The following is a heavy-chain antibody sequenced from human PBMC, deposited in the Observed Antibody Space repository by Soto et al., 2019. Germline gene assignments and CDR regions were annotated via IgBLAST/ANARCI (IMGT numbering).Heavy chain of an antibody. CDR2: INPNSGAT. V-gene: IGHV1-2*02. CDR1: GYSFTGYY. CDR3: ARWVEVAGNPDY. D-gene: IGHD6-19*01. Sequence: ASVKVSCKASGYSFTGYYMHWFRQAPGQGLEWMGWINPNSGATNSAKKFQGRVTMTRDTSISTAYMELSKLRSDDTAVYYCARWVEVAGNPDYWGQGTLVTVS. J-gene: IGHJ4*02.